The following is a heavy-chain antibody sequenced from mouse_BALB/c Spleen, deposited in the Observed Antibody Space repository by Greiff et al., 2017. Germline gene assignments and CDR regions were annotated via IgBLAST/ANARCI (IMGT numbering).Heavy chain of an antibody. V-gene: IGHV5-4*02. Sequence: EVKLMESGGGLVKPGGSLKLSCAASGFTFSDYYMYWVRQTPAKRLEWVATISDGGSYTYYPDSVKGRFTISRDHAKNNLYLQRSRLKSEDTAMDYCAREGGAVITTVVAGLDYWGQGTSVTVSS. J-gene: IGHJ4*01. CDR1: GFTFSDYY. CDR3: AREGGAVITTVVAGLDY. D-gene: IGHD1-1*01. CDR2: ISDGGSYT.